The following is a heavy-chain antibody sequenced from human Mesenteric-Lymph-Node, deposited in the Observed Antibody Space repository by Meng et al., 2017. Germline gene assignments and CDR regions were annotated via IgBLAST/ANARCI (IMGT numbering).Heavy chain of an antibody. CDR2: TSYSGST. J-gene: IGHJ4*02. CDR1: GGSISSGGYY. V-gene: IGHV4-31*01. Sequence: QGQLQESGPGLVKPSQTLPLTFTVSGGSISSGGYYWSWIRQHPGKGLEWIGYTSYSGSTHYNPPLKSLVTISIDTSKNQFSLSSVTAADTAVYYCARDPGTVTDYWGQGTLVTVSS. D-gene: IGHD4-17*01. CDR3: ARDPGTVTDY.